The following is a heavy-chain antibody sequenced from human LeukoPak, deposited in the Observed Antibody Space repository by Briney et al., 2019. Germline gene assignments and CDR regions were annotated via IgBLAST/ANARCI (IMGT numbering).Heavy chain of an antibody. D-gene: IGHD5-12*01. Sequence: PGGSLRLSCAASGFTFTSYWMNWVRQAPWKGLEWVANIKPDGSEKYYVDSVKGRFTISRDNAKNSLYLQMNSLRAEDTAVYYCARSGWLRNGYFDYWGQGTLVTVSS. CDR2: IKPDGSEK. V-gene: IGHV3-7*03. J-gene: IGHJ4*02. CDR3: ARSGWLRNGYFDY. CDR1: GFTFTSYW.